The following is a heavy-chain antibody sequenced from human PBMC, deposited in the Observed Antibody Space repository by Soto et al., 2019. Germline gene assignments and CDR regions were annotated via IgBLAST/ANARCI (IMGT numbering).Heavy chain of an antibody. V-gene: IGHV3-48*03. CDR2: ISSSGSTI. CDR3: AREVVVPAAITQRTDWFDP. Sequence: EVQLVESGGGLVQPGGSLRLSCAASGFTFSSYEMNWVRQAPGKGLEWVSYISSSGSTIYYADSVKGRFTISRDNAKNSLYLQMNSLRAEDTAVYDCAREVVVPAAITQRTDWFDPWGQGTLVTVSS. D-gene: IGHD2-2*02. CDR1: GFTFSSYE. J-gene: IGHJ5*02.